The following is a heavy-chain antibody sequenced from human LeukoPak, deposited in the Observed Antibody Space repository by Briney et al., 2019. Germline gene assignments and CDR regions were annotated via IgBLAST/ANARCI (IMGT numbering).Heavy chain of an antibody. CDR1: GYTFTGYY. Sequence: ASVKVSCKASGYTFTGYYMHWVRQAPGQGLEWMGWINPNSGGTNYAQKFQGRVTMTRDTSISTAYMELSRLRSDDTAVYYCARDLLPYYDTLTGRYYYYYYMDVWGKGTTVTTSS. CDR2: INPNSGGT. D-gene: IGHD3-9*01. CDR3: ARDLLPYYDTLTGRYYYYYYMDV. J-gene: IGHJ6*03. V-gene: IGHV1-2*02.